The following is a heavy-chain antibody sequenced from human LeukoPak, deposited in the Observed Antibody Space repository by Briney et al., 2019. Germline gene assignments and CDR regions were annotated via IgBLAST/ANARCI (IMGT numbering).Heavy chain of an antibody. D-gene: IGHD2-21*01. J-gene: IGHJ5*02. Sequence: SQTLSLTCTVSGGSISSGHYYWSWIRQHPGKGLEWIGYIFYSGATYYDPSLKSRVTISVDASKNQFSLKVTSVTAADTAVYYCARTLGDSRFDPWGQGTLVTVSS. CDR1: GGSISSGHYY. CDR3: ARTLGDSRFDP. V-gene: IGHV4-31*03. CDR2: IFYSGAT.